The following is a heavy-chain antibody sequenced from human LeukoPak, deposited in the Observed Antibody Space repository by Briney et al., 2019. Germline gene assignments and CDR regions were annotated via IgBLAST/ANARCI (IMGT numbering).Heavy chain of an antibody. CDR2: IYYSGST. J-gene: IGHJ1*01. V-gene: IGHV4-59*01. CDR3: ARSITSSWYGDFQH. Sequence: SETLSLTCTVSGGXMSGYFWSWIRQPPGKGLEWIGYIYYSGSTNYNPSLKSRVTISVDTSKNQSSPKLSSVTAADTAVYYCARSITSSWYGDFQHWGQGTLVTVSS. CDR1: GGXMSGYF. D-gene: IGHD6-13*01.